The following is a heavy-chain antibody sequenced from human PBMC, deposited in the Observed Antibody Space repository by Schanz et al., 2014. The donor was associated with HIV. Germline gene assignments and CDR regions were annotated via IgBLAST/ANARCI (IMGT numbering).Heavy chain of an antibody. CDR2: IIPIFGTA. Sequence: QVQLVQSGAEVTEPGASVKVSCEASGYTFSDYDINWVRQAPGQGLEWMGGIIPIFGTANSAQRFQGRVTITADESTSTAYMELSSLSSEDAAIYYCARRELGAPRYRSWAGEAHYYGMDVWGQGTTVTVSS. V-gene: IGHV1-69*19. CDR1: GYTFSDYD. D-gene: IGHD6-13*01. J-gene: IGHJ6*02. CDR3: ARRELGAPRYRSWAGEAHYYGMDV.